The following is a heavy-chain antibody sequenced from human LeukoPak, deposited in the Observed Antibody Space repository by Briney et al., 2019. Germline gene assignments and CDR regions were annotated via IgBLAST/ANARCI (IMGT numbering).Heavy chain of an antibody. D-gene: IGHD3-10*01. CDR2: ITTSSSHI. CDR3: ARRGQTYGYFYYYMDV. CDR1: GFTFTSYT. V-gene: IGHV3-21*01. Sequence: GGSLRLSCAASGFTFTSYTMNWVRQAPGKGLEWVSSITTSSSHIYYADSVKGRFTISRDNAKNSLYLQMNSLRAEDTAVYYCARRGQTYGYFYYYMDVWGKGTTVTVSS. J-gene: IGHJ6*03.